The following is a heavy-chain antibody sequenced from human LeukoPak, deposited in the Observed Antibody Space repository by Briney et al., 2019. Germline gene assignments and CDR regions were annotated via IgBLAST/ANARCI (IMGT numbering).Heavy chain of an antibody. J-gene: IGHJ5*02. CDR2: INYSGST. D-gene: IGHD3-10*01. Sequence: ASETLSLTCTVSGGSISSYYRSWIRQPPGKGLEWIGYINYSGSTNYNPSLKSRVTISVDTSKNQSPLKLSSVTAADTAVYYCARARITMVRGAAYWFDPWGQGTLVTVSS. V-gene: IGHV4-59*01. CDR1: GGSISSYY. CDR3: ARARITMVRGAAYWFDP.